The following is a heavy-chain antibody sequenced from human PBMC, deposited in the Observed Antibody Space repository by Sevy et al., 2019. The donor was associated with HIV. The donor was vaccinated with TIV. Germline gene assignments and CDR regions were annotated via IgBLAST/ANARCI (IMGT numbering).Heavy chain of an antibody. D-gene: IGHD3-10*01. CDR1: GFHFRSYV. V-gene: IGHV3-23*01. CDR3: ARDYFGSGTRNYFDY. CDR2: ISGSGSDT. J-gene: IGHJ4*02. Sequence: GGSLRLSCVVSGFHFRSYVMSWVRQAPGKGLEWVSGISGSGSDTYYADSLKGRFTISRDNSKNTLSLQMNSLRVEDTALYYCARDYFGSGTRNYFDYWGQGPLVTVSS.